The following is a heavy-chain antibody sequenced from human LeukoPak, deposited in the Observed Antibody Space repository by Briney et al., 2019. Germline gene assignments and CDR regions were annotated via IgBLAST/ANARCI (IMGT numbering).Heavy chain of an antibody. V-gene: IGHV1-69*05. CDR2: IIPIFGTA. D-gene: IGHD3-10*01. Sequence: SVKVSCKASGGTFSSYAISWVRQAPGQGLEWMGGIIPIFGTANYAQKFQGRVTITTDESTSTAYMELSSLRSEDTAVYYCARRATMVRGVPNYFDYWGQGTLVTVSS. CDR1: GGTFSSYA. J-gene: IGHJ4*02. CDR3: ARRATMVRGVPNYFDY.